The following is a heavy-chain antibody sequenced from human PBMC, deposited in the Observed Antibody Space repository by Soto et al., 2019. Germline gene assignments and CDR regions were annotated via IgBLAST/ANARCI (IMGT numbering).Heavy chain of an antibody. D-gene: IGHD3-10*01. CDR1: GGTFSSYA. Sequence: ASVKVSCKASGGTFSSYAISWVRQAPGQGLEWMGGIIPIFGTTNDAEKFQGRVSITADESTSTAYVELSSLRSEDTAVYYCAGSFKYGSGTFDAFDIWCQGTMVTVSS. CDR3: AGSFKYGSGTFDAFDI. V-gene: IGHV1-69*13. J-gene: IGHJ3*02. CDR2: IIPIFGTT.